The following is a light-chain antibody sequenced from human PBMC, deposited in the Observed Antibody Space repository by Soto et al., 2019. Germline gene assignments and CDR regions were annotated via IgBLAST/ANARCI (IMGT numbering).Light chain of an antibody. CDR1: SSDVGGYNY. CDR3: CSYAASNTFV. V-gene: IGLV2-11*01. Sequence: QSVLTQPRSVSGSPGQSVTISCTGTSSDVGGYNYVSWYQQYSGKAPKVMIYDVSKRPSGAPDRFSGSKSGNTASLTISGLQAEDEADYYCCSYAASNTFVFGTGTKVTVL. J-gene: IGLJ1*01. CDR2: DVS.